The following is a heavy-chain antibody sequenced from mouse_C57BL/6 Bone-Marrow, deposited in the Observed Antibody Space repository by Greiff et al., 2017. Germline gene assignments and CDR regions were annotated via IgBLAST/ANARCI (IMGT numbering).Heavy chain of an antibody. Sequence: EVQLQESGAELVRPGASVKLSCTASGFNIKDDYMHWVKQRPEQGLEWIGWIDPENGDTEYASKFQGKATITADTSSNTAYLQLSRLTSEDTAVYYCTTVEWLRRGYFDVWGTGTTVTVSS. CDR3: TTVEWLRRGYFDV. D-gene: IGHD2-2*01. CDR1: GFNIKDDY. CDR2: IDPENGDT. V-gene: IGHV14-4*01. J-gene: IGHJ1*03.